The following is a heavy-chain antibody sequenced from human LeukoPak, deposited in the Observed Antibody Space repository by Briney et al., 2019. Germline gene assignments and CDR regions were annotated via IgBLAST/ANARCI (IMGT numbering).Heavy chain of an antibody. J-gene: IGHJ4*02. D-gene: IGHD2-2*01. CDR3: ARHRSTNLLDY. Sequence: GESLTISCKGSGYIFTSYWIGWVRQMPGKGLEWMGIIYPGDSDTIYSPSFQGQVTISADRSISTAYLQWSSLKASDTAMYYCARHRSTNLLDYWGQGTLVTVSS. CDR1: GYIFTSYW. CDR2: IYPGDSDT. V-gene: IGHV5-51*01.